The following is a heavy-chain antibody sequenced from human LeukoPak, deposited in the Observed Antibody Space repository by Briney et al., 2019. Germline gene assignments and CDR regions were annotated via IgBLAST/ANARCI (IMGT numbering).Heavy chain of an antibody. CDR3: ARDSQYCSSGSCSPGASDI. CDR2: ISSDGSNK. V-gene: IGHV3-30*03. Sequence: PGGSLRLSCAASGFTFSSYGMHWVRQAPGKGLEWVAVISSDGSNKYYVDSVKGRFTISRDNSKNTLYLQMNSLRVEDTAVYYCARDSQYCSSGSCSPGASDIWGQGTMVTVSS. D-gene: IGHD2-15*01. J-gene: IGHJ3*02. CDR1: GFTFSSYG.